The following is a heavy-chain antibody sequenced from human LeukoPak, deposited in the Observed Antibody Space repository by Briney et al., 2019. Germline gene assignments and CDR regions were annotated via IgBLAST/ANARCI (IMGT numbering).Heavy chain of an antibody. CDR1: GFTFSVYA. J-gene: IGHJ4*02. CDR2: IVGSGRGRIT. V-gene: IGHV3-23*01. D-gene: IGHD3-22*01. CDR3: AKEGISSTGYYYYGFDF. Sequence: GGSLRLSCAASGFTFSVYAMSWVRQAPGKGLEWVSTIVGSGRGRITYYVDSVKSRFTISRDNSNKAMYLQMDSLRAEDTAVYYCAKEGISSTGYYYYGFDFWGQGTLVTVSS.